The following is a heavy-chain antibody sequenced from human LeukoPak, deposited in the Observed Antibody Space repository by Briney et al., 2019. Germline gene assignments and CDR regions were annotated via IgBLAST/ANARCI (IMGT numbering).Heavy chain of an antibody. CDR1: GGSISSSSYY. V-gene: IGHV4-39*02. Sequence: SETLSLTCSVSGGSISSSSYYWGWIRQPPGKELEWIGSIYYSGTTYHNPSLKSRVTISVDTSKNQFSLKLTSVTAADTAVYYCAREPYYFGSGRASYFDSWGQGTLVTVSS. D-gene: IGHD3-10*01. CDR3: AREPYYFGSGRASYFDS. CDR2: IYYSGTT. J-gene: IGHJ4*02.